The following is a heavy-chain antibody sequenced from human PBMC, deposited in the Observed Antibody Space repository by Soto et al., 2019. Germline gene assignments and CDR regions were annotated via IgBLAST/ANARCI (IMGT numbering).Heavy chain of an antibody. CDR2: VNPILSMS. Sequence: SVKVSCKASGGTFSSYAISWVRQAPGLGLEWMGRVNPILSMSNYAQKFQGRVTMTADKSTSTAYMELRSLRSEDTAFYYCATSYGSGYRAFDYWGQ. CDR1: GGTFSSYA. J-gene: IGHJ4*01. CDR3: ATSYGSGYRAFDY. V-gene: IGHV1-69*04. D-gene: IGHD3-10*01.